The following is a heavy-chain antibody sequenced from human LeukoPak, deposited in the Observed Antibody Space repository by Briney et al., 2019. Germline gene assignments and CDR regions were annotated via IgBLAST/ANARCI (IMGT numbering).Heavy chain of an antibody. Sequence: PSQTLSLTCAVSGGSISSGGYPWSWIRQPPGKGLEWIGYIYHSGSTYYNPSLKSRVTISVDRSKNQFSLKLSSVTAADTAVYYCARETTTGYWKTFDYWGQGTLVTVSS. CDR2: IYHSGST. CDR1: GGSISSGGYP. CDR3: ARETTTGYWKTFDY. J-gene: IGHJ4*02. D-gene: IGHD2-15*01. V-gene: IGHV4-30-2*01.